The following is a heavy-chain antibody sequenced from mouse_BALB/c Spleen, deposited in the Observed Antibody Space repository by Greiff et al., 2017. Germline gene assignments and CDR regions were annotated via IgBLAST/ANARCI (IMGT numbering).Heavy chain of an antibody. D-gene: IGHD2-1*01. V-gene: IGHV1-87*01. CDR3: ARNYGNFDYYAMDY. CDR2: IYPGDGDT. Sequence: VQLQQSGAELARPGASVKLSCKASGFTFTSYWMQWVKQRPGQGLEWIGAIYPGDGDTWYTQKFKGKATLTEDKSSSTAYMQLSSLASEDSAVYYCARNYGNFDYYAMDYWGQGTSVTVSS. CDR1: GFTFTSYW. J-gene: IGHJ4*01.